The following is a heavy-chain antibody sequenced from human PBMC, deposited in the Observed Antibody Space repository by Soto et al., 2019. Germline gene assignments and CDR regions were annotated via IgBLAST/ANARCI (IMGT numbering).Heavy chain of an antibody. V-gene: IGHV3-30*18. CDR2: ISFDGTNK. CDR1: GFSFSRYG. CDR3: AKDQYSSIWYYGVDY. J-gene: IGHJ4*02. D-gene: IGHD6-13*01. Sequence: HVQLVESGGGVVQPGRSRRLSCAASGFSFSRYGMHWVRQAPGKGLEWVAVISFDGTNKYYADSVKGRFTISRDNSKNTVSLQMNSLRPEDTAVYYCAKDQYSSIWYYGVDYWGQGTLATVSP.